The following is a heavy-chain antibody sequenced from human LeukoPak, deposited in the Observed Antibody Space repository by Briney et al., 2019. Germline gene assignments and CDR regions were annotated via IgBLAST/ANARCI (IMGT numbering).Heavy chain of an antibody. J-gene: IGHJ4*02. V-gene: IGHV3-7*01. CDR1: GFTFSSYA. D-gene: IGHD5-24*01. Sequence: GGSLRLSCAASGFTFSSYAMSWVRQAPGKGLEWVANIKQDGSEKYYVDSVKGRFTISRDNAKNSLYLQMNSLRAEDTAVYYCASQVEMATILDYWGQGTLVTVSS. CDR3: ASQVEMATILDY. CDR2: IKQDGSEK.